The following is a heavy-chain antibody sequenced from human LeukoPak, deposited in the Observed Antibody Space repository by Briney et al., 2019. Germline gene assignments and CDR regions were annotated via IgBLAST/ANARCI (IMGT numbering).Heavy chain of an antibody. V-gene: IGHV1-2*02. CDR2: INPNSGGT. CDR1: GYTFTGYY. D-gene: IGHD2-2*02. Sequence: SVKVSCKASGYTFTGYYMHWLRQAPGQGLEWMGWINPNSGGTNYAQKFQGRVTMTRDTSISTAYMELSRLRSDDTAVYYWARVYCSSTSCYMGAFDYWGQGTLVTVSS. J-gene: IGHJ4*02. CDR3: ARVYCSSTSCYMGAFDY.